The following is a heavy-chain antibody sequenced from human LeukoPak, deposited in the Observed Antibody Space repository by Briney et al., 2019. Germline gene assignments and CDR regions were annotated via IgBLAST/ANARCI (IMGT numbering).Heavy chain of an antibody. CDR1: GYTFTGYY. V-gene: IGHV1-2*06. Sequence: GASVKVSCKXSGYTFTGYYMHWVLQAPGQGLEWMGRINPNSGGTNYAQKFQGRVTMTRDTSISTAYMELSRLRSDDTAVYYCARISYYYDSSGYYHNWFDPWGQGTLVTVSS. J-gene: IGHJ5*02. CDR2: INPNSGGT. CDR3: ARISYYYDSSGYYHNWFDP. D-gene: IGHD3-22*01.